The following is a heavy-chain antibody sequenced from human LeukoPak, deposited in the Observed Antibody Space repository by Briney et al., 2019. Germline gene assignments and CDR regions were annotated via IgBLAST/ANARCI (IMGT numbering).Heavy chain of an antibody. CDR3: ARVGYTYVINDWSRTGLGAYDTKHYYHMGV. D-gene: IGHD5-18*01. V-gene: IGHV4-34*01. CDR1: GRSFSDYY. Sequence: SETLSLTCAVYGRSFSDYYWSWIRQPPGKGLEWIGEINHSGSTNYNPSLKSRVTISGDTSKNQFSLKLSSVTAADTAVYFCARVGYTYVINDWSRTGLGAYDTKHYYHMGVWGKETTVTVSS. J-gene: IGHJ6*03. CDR2: INHSGST.